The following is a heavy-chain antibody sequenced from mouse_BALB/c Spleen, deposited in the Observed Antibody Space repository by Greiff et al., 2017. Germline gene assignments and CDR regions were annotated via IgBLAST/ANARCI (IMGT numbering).Heavy chain of an antibody. D-gene: IGHD3-2*01. CDR3: ARGGTARATLAWFAY. CDR1: GYSITSDYA. CDR2: ISYSGST. V-gene: IGHV3-2*02. Sequence: EVQLQQSGPGLVKPSQSLSLTCTVTGYSITSDYAWNWIRQFPGNKLEWMGYISYSGSTSYNPSLKSRISITRDTSKNQFFLQLNSVTTEDTATYYCARGGTARATLAWFAYWGQGTLVTVSA. J-gene: IGHJ3*01.